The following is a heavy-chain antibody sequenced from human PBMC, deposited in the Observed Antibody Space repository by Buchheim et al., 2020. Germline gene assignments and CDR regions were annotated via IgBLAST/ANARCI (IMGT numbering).Heavy chain of an antibody. D-gene: IGHD3-22*01. V-gene: IGHV3-30-3*01. CDR2: ISYDGSNK. Sequence: QVQLVESGGGVVQPGRSLRLSCADSGFTFSSYAMHWVRQAPGKGLERVAVISYDGSNKYYADSVKGRFTISRDNSKNTLYLQMNSLRAEDTAVYYCARDLFGYYYDSSGYYPGDYWGQGTL. CDR3: ARDLFGYYYDSSGYYPGDY. CDR1: GFTFSSYA. J-gene: IGHJ4*02.